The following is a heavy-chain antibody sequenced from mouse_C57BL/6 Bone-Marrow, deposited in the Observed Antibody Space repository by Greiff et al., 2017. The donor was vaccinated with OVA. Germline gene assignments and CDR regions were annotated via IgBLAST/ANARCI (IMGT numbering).Heavy chain of an antibody. CDR1: GYAFSSSW. V-gene: IGHV1-82*01. CDR2: IYPGDGDT. CDR3: ARGFYYDDESFFDY. D-gene: IGHD2-4*01. Sequence: QVQLQQSGPELVKPGASVKISCKASGYAFSSSWMNWVKQRPGQGLEWIGRIYPGDGDTNYNGKLKGKATLTADKSSSTAYMQLSSLTSEDSAVYFGARGFYYDDESFFDYWGQGTTLTVSS. J-gene: IGHJ2*01.